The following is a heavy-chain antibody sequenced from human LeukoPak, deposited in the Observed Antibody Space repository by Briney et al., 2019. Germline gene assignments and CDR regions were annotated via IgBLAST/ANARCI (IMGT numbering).Heavy chain of an antibody. J-gene: IGHJ5*02. CDR3: ARGGGTVAGTWFDP. D-gene: IGHD6-19*01. Sequence: GSVKVSCKTSGYTVTNYGISWVRQAPGQGLEWMGWISAYNGNTKYEQKLQGRVTMTTDTSTSTAYMELRSLRSDDTAVYYCARGGGTVAGTWFDPWGQGTLVTVSS. CDR2: ISAYNGNT. CDR1: GYTVTNYG. V-gene: IGHV1-18*01.